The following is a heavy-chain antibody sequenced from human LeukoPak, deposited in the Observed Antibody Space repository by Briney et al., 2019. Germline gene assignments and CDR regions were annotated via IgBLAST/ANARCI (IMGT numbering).Heavy chain of an antibody. V-gene: IGHV1-2*06. D-gene: IGHD5-12*01. CDR1: GYTFTGYY. Sequence: ASVKVSCKASGYTFTGYYMHWVRQAPGQGLEWMGRINPNSGGTNYAQKFQGRVTMTRDTSISTAYMELSRLRSDDTAVYYCARMYSGCDYGGQSYYYYMDVWGKGTTVTVSS. CDR3: ARMYSGCDYGGQSYYYYMDV. J-gene: IGHJ6*03. CDR2: INPNSGGT.